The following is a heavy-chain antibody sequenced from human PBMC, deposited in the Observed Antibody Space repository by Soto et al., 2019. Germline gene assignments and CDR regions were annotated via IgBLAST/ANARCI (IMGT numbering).Heavy chain of an antibody. J-gene: IGHJ3*02. Sequence: PGXSLRLSCAASGFTFSSYAMSWVRQAPGKGLEWVSAMSGSGGSTYYADSVKGRFTISRDNSKNTLYLQMNSLRAEDTAVYYCAKGVEPTVPAFDIWGQGTMVTVSS. CDR1: GFTFSSYA. V-gene: IGHV3-23*01. CDR2: MSGSGGST. D-gene: IGHD4-17*01. CDR3: AKGVEPTVPAFDI.